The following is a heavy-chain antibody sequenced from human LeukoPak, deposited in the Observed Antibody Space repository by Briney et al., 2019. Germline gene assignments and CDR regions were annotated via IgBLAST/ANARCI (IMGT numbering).Heavy chain of an antibody. V-gene: IGHV3-23*01. CDR3: ANPVDGDYQYGMDV. J-gene: IGHJ6*02. D-gene: IGHD1-1*01. CDR2: ISGSGGST. Sequence: GGSLRLSCAASGFTLSSYAMSWVRQAPGKGLEWVSAISGSGGSTYYADSVKGRFTISRDNSKNTLYLQMNSLRAEDTAVYYCANPVDGDYQYGMDVWGQGTTVTVSS. CDR1: GFTLSSYA.